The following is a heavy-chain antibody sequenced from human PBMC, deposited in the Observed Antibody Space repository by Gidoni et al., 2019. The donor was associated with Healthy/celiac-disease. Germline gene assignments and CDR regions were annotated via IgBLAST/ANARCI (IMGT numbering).Heavy chain of an antibody. CDR2: INHSGST. V-gene: IGHV4-34*01. Sequence: QVQLQQWGAGLLKPSETLSLPCAVYRGSFSGYYWSWIRQPPGKGLEWIGEINHSGSTNYNPSLKSRVTISVDTSKNQYSLKLSSVTAADTAVYYCARGWGQWLVLAGWFDPWDQGSLVTVSS. CDR1: RGSFSGYY. J-gene: IGHJ5*02. CDR3: ARGWGQWLVLAGWFDP. D-gene: IGHD6-19*01.